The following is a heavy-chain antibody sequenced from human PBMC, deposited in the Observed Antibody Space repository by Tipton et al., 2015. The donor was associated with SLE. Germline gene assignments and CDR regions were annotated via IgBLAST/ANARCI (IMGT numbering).Heavy chain of an antibody. V-gene: IGHV4-34*01. CDR2: INHSGST. CDR1: GGSFSGYY. D-gene: IGHD3-16*02. CDR3: AQAHLWGSYRYACDI. Sequence: TLSLTCAIYGGSFSGYYWSWIRQPPGKGLEWIGEINHSGSTNYNPSLKSRVTISVDTSKNQFSLKLSSVTAADTAVYYCAQAHLWGSYRYACDIWGQGTMVTVSS. J-gene: IGHJ3*02.